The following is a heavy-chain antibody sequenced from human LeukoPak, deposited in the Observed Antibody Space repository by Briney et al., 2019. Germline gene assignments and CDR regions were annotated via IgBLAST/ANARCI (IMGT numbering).Heavy chain of an antibody. CDR1: GYTFTSYG. Sequence: ASVKVSCKASGYTFTSYGISWVRQAPGQGLEWMGWISAYNGNTNYAQKLQGRVTMTTDTSTSTAYMELRSLRSDDTAVYYCARLDFWSGYYTGGDYWGQGTLVTVSS. J-gene: IGHJ4*02. CDR2: ISAYNGNT. D-gene: IGHD3-3*01. CDR3: ARLDFWSGYYTGGDY. V-gene: IGHV1-18*01.